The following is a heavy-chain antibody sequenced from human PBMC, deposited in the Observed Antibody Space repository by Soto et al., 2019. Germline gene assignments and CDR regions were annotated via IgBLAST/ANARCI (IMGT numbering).Heavy chain of an antibody. CDR1: GGSFSGYY. CDR3: ARRGSSGWYCDY. J-gene: IGHJ4*02. Sequence: PSETLSLTCAVYGGSFSGYYWSWIRQPPGKGLEWIGEINHSGSTNYNPSLKSRVTISVDTSKNQFSLKLSSVTAADTAVYYCARRGSSGWYCDYWGQGTLVTVSS. CDR2: INHSGST. V-gene: IGHV4-34*01. D-gene: IGHD6-19*01.